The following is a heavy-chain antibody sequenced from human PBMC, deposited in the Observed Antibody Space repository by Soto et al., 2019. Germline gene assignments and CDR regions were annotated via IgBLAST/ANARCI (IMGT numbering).Heavy chain of an antibody. J-gene: IGHJ4*02. D-gene: IGHD3-10*01. CDR1: GFTFSNYA. V-gene: IGHV3-23*01. Sequence: EVQLLESGGGLVQPGGSLRLSCATSGFTFSNYAMSWVRQAPGKGLEWVSAVSTSGGNTYYADSVKGRFTISRDNSKITLYLQMNSLRVEDTAVYYCAGLNMIRGGNDDYWGQGTLVTVSS. CDR2: VSTSGGNT. CDR3: AGLNMIRGGNDDY.